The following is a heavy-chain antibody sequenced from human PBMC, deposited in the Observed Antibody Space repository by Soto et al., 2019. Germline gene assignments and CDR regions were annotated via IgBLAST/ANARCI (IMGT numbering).Heavy chain of an antibody. Sequence: SETLSLTCTVSGGSVSSGSYYWSWIRQPPGKGLEWIGYIYYSGSTNYNPSLKSRVTISVDTSKNQFSLKLSSVTAADTAVYYCARLTGYYDSSGYGYFDYWGQGTLVTVSS. CDR3: ARLTGYYDSSGYGYFDY. CDR1: GGSVSSGSYY. D-gene: IGHD3-22*01. J-gene: IGHJ4*02. CDR2: IYYSGST. V-gene: IGHV4-61*01.